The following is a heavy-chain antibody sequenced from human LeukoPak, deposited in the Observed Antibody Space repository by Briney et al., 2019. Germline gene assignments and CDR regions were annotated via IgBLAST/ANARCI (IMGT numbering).Heavy chain of an antibody. D-gene: IGHD3-22*01. CDR3: AKAHYYDSSGYYPIFDY. J-gene: IGHJ4*02. V-gene: IGHV3-23*01. CDR1: GFTFSGYA. CDR2: ISGSGGST. Sequence: GGSLRLSCAASGFTFSGYAMSWVRQAPGKGLEWVSAISGSGGSTYYADSVRGRFTISRDSSKNTLYLQMNSLRAEGTAVYYCAKAHYYDSSGYYPIFDYWGQGTLVTVSS.